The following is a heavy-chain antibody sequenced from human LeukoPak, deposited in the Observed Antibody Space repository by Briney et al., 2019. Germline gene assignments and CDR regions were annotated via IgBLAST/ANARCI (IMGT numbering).Heavy chain of an antibody. J-gene: IGHJ4*02. V-gene: IGHV3-23*01. CDR1: GFAFANYA. D-gene: IGHD3-22*01. CDR2: ISGSGGTT. Sequence: GESLRLSCAASGFAFANYAMAWVRQAPGEGLDWVSGISGSGGTTYQADSVRGRFTISRDNSKNTLYLQMNSLRAEDTAVYYCARVLGYYDSSGYTLDYWGQGTLVTVSS. CDR3: ARVLGYYDSSGYTLDY.